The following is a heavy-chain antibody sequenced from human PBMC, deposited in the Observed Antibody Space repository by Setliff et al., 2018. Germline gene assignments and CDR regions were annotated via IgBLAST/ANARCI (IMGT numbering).Heavy chain of an antibody. CDR3: ASPFPHGWSGYYGVGWFDP. CDR1: GYTFTGYY. J-gene: IGHJ5*02. D-gene: IGHD3-3*01. Sequence: GASVKVSCKASGYTFTGYYMHWVRQAPGQGLEWMGWINPNSGGTNYAQKFQGRVTITADESTSTAYMELSSLRSEDTAVYYCASPFPHGWSGYYGVGWFDPWGQGTLVTVSS. CDR2: INPNSGGT. V-gene: IGHV1-2*02.